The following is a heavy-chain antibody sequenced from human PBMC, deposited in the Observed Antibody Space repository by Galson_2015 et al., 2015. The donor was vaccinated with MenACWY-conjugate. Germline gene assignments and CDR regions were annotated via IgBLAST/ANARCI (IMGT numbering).Heavy chain of an antibody. V-gene: IGHV3-48*04. J-gene: IGHJ6*02. CDR2: ISSSSSTI. Sequence: SLRLSCAASGFTFSSYSMNWVRQAPGKGLEWVSYISSSSSTIYYADSVKGRFTISRDNAKNSLYLQMNSLRAEDTAVYYCARDSGEDDYGDNWGLDYYYGMDVWGQGTTVTVSS. D-gene: IGHD4-17*01. CDR3: ARDSGEDDYGDNWGLDYYYGMDV. CDR1: GFTFSSYS.